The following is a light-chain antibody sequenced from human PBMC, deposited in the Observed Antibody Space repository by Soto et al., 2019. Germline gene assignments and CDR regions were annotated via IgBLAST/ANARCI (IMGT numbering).Light chain of an antibody. CDR1: QSLITRY. Sequence: EIVLTQSPGTLSLFPGERATLSCRASQSLITRYLAWYQQKPGQAPSLLIYGASSRATGIPDRFSGSGSGTDFTLTISRLEPEDFAVYSCQQYGTSPTFGQGTRLEIK. CDR2: GAS. V-gene: IGKV3-20*01. CDR3: QQYGTSPT. J-gene: IGKJ5*01.